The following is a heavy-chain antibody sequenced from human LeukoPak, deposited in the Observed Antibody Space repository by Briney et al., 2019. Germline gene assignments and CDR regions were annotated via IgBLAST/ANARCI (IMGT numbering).Heavy chain of an antibody. J-gene: IGHJ4*02. Sequence: PGGSLRLSCAASGFTFTTYAMSWVRQAPGKGLEWVASLSGNEDLVWYPDSLRGRFTISRDNSKNTLYSQLNSLRVEDTAVYYCAKDRRGSGRYGGFDSWGQGMLVTVSA. CDR1: GFTFTTYA. V-gene: IGHV3-23*01. D-gene: IGHD6-19*01. CDR2: LSGNEDLV. CDR3: AKDRRGSGRYGGFDS.